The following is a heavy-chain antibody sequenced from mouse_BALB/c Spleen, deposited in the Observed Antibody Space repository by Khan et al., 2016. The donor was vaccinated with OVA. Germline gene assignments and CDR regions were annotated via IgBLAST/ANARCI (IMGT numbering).Heavy chain of an antibody. CDR1: GYTFTSYW. D-gene: IGHD1-1*01. V-gene: IGHV1S41*01. J-gene: IGHJ4*01. Sequence: DLVKPGASVKLSCKASGYTFTSYWINWIKQRPGQGLEWIGRISPGSGTPYYNEMFKGKATLTVDTSSSTAYIQLSSLSSDDSAVYFWSRENYYGSSHYAMDYWGQGTSVTVSS. CDR3: SRENYYGSSHYAMDY. CDR2: ISPGSGTP.